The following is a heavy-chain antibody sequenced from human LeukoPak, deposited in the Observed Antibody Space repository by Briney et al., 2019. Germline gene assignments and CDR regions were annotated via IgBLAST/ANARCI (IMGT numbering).Heavy chain of an antibody. D-gene: IGHD1-14*01. CDR2: ISYDGSNK. V-gene: IGHV3-30-3*01. Sequence: GGSLRLSCAASGFTFSIYAMHWVRQAPGKGLEWVAVISYDGSNKYYADSVKGRFTISRDNSKNTLYLQMNSLRAEDTAVYYCARDQTLGGGENQDFDYWGQGTLVTVSS. J-gene: IGHJ4*02. CDR1: GFTFSIYA. CDR3: ARDQTLGGGENQDFDY.